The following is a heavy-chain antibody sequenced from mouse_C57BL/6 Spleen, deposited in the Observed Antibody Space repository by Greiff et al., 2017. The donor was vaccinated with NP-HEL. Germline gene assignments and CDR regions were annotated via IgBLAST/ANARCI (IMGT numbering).Heavy chain of an antibody. D-gene: IGHD1-1*01. CDR2: INPNYGTT. J-gene: IGHJ4*01. CDR3: ARSMGYGSSPYAMDY. Sequence: VQLKESGPELVKPGASVKISCKASGYSFTDYNMNWVKQSNGKSLEWIGVINPNYGTTSYHQKFKGKATLTVDQSSSTAYMQLNSLTSEDSAVYYCARSMGYGSSPYAMDYWGQGTSVTVSS. CDR1: GYSFTDYN. V-gene: IGHV1-39*01.